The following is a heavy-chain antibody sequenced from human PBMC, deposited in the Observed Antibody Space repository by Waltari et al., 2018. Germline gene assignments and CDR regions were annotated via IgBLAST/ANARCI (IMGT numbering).Heavy chain of an antibody. J-gene: IGHJ4*02. Sequence: QVQLQESGPRLVKPSETLSLTCPVSGGSISSHYLSWIRQPPGKGLEWIGDIYYSGSTNYNPSLKSRVTISVDTSKNQFSLKLSSVTAADTAVYYCARGGTSGSYGYWGQGTLVTVSS. D-gene: IGHD3-10*01. CDR1: GGSISSHY. V-gene: IGHV4-59*11. CDR2: IYYSGST. CDR3: ARGGTSGSYGY.